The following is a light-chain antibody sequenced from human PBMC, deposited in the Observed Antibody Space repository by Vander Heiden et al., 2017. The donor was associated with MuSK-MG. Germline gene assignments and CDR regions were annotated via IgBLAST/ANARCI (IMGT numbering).Light chain of an antibody. CDR1: SSDVGSYNL. V-gene: IGLV2-23*01. CDR2: EGS. CDR3: CSYAGSSTLV. J-gene: IGLJ2*01. Sequence: QSALTQPAYVSGSPGQSITISGTGTSSDVGSYNLVSWYQQHPGKAPKLMIYEGSKRPSGVSNLFSGSKSGNTASLTISGLQAEDEAAYYCCSYAGSSTLVFGGGTKLTVL.